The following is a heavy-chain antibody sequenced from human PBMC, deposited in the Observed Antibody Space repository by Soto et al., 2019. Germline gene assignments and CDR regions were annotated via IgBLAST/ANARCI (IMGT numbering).Heavy chain of an antibody. Sequence: GASLKISCKGSGYSFTSYWIGRVRQMPVKGLEWMGIIYPGDSDTRYSPSFQGQVTISADKSISTAYLQWSSLKASDTAMYYCARTSAAGKYYYGMDVWGQGTTVTVSS. CDR1: GYSFTSYW. V-gene: IGHV5-51*01. J-gene: IGHJ6*02. D-gene: IGHD6-13*01. CDR3: ARTSAAGKYYYGMDV. CDR2: IYPGDSDT.